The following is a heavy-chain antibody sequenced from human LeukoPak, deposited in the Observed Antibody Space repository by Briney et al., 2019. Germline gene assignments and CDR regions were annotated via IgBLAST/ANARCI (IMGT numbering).Heavy chain of an antibody. J-gene: IGHJ4*02. V-gene: IGHV1-2*02. CDR2: INPNSGGT. CDR3: ARDLGYSSGWYTTAQYYFDY. Sequence: GAPVKVSCKASGYTFTGYYMHWVRQAPGQGLEWMGWINPNSGGTNYAQKFQGRVTMTRDTSISTAYMELSRLRSDDTAVYYCARDLGYSSGWYTTAQYYFDYWGQGTPVTVSS. CDR1: GYTFTGYY. D-gene: IGHD6-19*01.